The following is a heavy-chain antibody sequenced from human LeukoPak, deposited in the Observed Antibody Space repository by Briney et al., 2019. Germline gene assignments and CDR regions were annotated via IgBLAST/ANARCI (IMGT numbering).Heavy chain of an antibody. V-gene: IGHV4-59*01. CDR1: GVSINTYS. CDR2: MSYTGST. Sequence: SETLSLTCTVSGVSINTYSWSWVRQPPGKGLEWIGYMSYTGSTSYNPSLRSRVTISVDKSKNQFSLKLTSVTAADTAVYFCATDGYFEVWGRGALVTVSS. CDR3: ATDGYFEV. J-gene: IGHJ2*01.